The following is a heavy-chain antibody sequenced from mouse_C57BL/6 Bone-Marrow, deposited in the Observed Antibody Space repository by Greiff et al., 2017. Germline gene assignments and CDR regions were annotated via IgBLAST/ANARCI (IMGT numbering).Heavy chain of an antibody. CDR3: AVLYY. CDR2: IFPRDGST. CDR1: GYTFTSYD. J-gene: IGHJ2*01. D-gene: IGHD1-1*02. V-gene: IGHV1-85*01. Sequence: VQLVESGPELVKPGASVKLSCKASGYTFTSYDINWVKQRPGQGLEWIGWIFPRDGSTKYNEKFKGKATFTVDTSSSTAYMELHSLTSEDSAVYFCAVLYYWGQGTTLTVSS.